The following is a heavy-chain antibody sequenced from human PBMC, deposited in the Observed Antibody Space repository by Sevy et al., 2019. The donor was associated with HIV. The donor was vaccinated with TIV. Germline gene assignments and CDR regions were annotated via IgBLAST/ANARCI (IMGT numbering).Heavy chain of an antibody. D-gene: IGHD2-2*01. V-gene: IGHV3-11*01. CDR2: ISSSGSTI. Sequence: GGSLRLSCAASGFTFSDYYMSWIRQAPGKGLEWVSYISSSGSTIYYADSVKGRFTISRDNAKNSLYLQMNSLRAEDTAVYYCARVHCSSTSSYPIYYYYGMDVWGQGTTVTVSS. J-gene: IGHJ6*02. CDR3: ARVHCSSTSSYPIYYYYGMDV. CDR1: GFTFSDYY.